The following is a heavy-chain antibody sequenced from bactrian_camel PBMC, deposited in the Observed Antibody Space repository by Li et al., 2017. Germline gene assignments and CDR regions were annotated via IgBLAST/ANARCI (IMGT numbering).Heavy chain of an antibody. V-gene: IGHV3S40*01. CDR1: GFPFSTYGYD. D-gene: IGHD2*01. J-gene: IGHJ4*01. CDR3: APPAVLVQY. CDR2: IHSSGPQT. Sequence: VQLVESGGDLVRPGGSLRIACAASGFPFSTYGYDIHWVRQAPGKGLEWISSIHSSGPQTYYADSVKGRFTISRDNAKNTVYLQLNALESDDMAMYYCAPPAVLVQYWGQGTQVTVS.